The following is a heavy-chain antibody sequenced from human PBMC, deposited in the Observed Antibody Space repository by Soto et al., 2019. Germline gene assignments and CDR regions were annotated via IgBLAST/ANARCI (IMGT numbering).Heavy chain of an antibody. CDR3: ARPHGEQWLVHFDY. Sequence: SETLSLTCPVSGGSISSSSYYWGWIRQPPGKGLEWIGSIYYSGSTYYNPSLKSRVTISVDTSKNQFSLKLSSVTAADTAVYYCARPHGEQWLVHFDYWGQGTLVTVSS. CDR2: IYYSGST. D-gene: IGHD6-19*01. CDR1: GGSISSSSYY. V-gene: IGHV4-39*01. J-gene: IGHJ4*02.